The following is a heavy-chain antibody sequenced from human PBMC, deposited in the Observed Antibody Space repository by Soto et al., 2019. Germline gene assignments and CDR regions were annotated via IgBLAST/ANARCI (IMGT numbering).Heavy chain of an antibody. Sequence: PGGSLRLSCAASGFTFSSYSMNWVRQAPGKGLEWVSYISSSSSTIYYADSVKGRFTISRDNAKNSLYLQMNSLRDEDTAVYYCARGDSSGWTPYYYGMDVWGQGTTVTVSS. CDR3: ARGDSSGWTPYYYGMDV. CDR1: GFTFSSYS. D-gene: IGHD6-19*01. V-gene: IGHV3-48*02. CDR2: ISSSSSTI. J-gene: IGHJ6*02.